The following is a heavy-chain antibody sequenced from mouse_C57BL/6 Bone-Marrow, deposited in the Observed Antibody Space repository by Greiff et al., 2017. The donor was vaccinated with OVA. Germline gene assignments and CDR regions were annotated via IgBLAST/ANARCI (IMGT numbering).Heavy chain of an antibody. CDR1: GYAFSSSW. D-gene: IGHD2-1*01. J-gene: IGHJ2*01. CDR2: IYPGDGDT. V-gene: IGHV1-82*01. CDR3: ARAYGNYDFDS. Sequence: QVQLKQSGPELVKPGASVKISCKASGYAFSSSWMNWVKQRPGKGLEWIGRIYPGDGDTNYNGKFKGKATLTADKSSSTAYMQLSSLTSEDSAVYFCARAYGNYDFDSRGQDTTLTVSS.